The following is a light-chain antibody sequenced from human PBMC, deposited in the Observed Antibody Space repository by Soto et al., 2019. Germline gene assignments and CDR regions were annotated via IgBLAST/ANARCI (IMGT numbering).Light chain of an antibody. V-gene: IGKV1-39*01. J-gene: IGKJ3*01. CDR1: QSVNTF. CDR3: QQSYRTPPFN. CDR2: EAS. Sequence: DIQMSQSPSPLSASVGDRVYITCRTSQSVNTFLNWYQAKPGKAPILLIYEASNLGNGVPSRFSGSGSGTDFTLTISSLQPEDSATYYCQQSYRTPPFNFGPGTRVDI.